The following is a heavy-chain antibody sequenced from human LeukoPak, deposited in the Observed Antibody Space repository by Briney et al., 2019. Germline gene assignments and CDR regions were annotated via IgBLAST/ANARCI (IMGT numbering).Heavy chain of an antibody. V-gene: IGHV4-39*01. D-gene: IGHD3-3*01. J-gene: IGHJ4*02. Sequence: PSETLSLTCTVSGGSISSSSYYWGWIRQPPGKGLEWIGSIYYSGSTYYNPSLKSRVTISVDTSKNQFSLKLSSVTAADTAVYYCARRGTDFWSGYYTGYFDYWGQGTLVTVSS. CDR2: IYYSGST. CDR3: ARRGTDFWSGYYTGYFDY. CDR1: GGSISSSSYY.